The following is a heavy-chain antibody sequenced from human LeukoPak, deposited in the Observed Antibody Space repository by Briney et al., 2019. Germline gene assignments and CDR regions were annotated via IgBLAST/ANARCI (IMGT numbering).Heavy chain of an antibody. CDR3: ARDSLSGGFFDY. CDR1: GGSFSGYY. D-gene: IGHD2-15*01. J-gene: IGHJ4*02. Sequence: TSETVSLTCAVYGGSFSGYYWSWIRQPPGKGLEWIGEINHSGSTNYNPSLKSRVTISVDTSKNQFSLKLSSVTAADTAVYYCARDSLSGGFFDYWGQGTLVTVSS. CDR2: INHSGST. V-gene: IGHV4-34*01.